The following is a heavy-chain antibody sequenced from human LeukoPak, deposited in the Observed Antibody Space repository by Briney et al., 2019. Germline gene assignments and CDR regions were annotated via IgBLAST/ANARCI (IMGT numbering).Heavy chain of an antibody. CDR2: IYYSGTT. J-gene: IGHJ5*02. CDR1: GGSISTYY. D-gene: IGHD4-17*01. V-gene: IGHV4-59*08. Sequence: PSETLSLTCTVSGGSISTYYWSWIRQPPGKALEWLGYIYYSGTTNYNPSLKSRVIISLDTSKSQFSLKLNSVTAADTAVYYCARLGTHGDYLNPWGQGTLVTVSS. CDR3: ARLGTHGDYLNP.